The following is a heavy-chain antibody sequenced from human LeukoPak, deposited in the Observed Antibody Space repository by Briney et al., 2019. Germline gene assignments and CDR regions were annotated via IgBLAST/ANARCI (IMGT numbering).Heavy chain of an antibody. CDR3: ARDLGRDGFNLRNWFDP. CDR1: GYSISSDNY. Sequence: SETLSLTCAVSGYSISSDNYWVWIRQPPGQGLEWTGGIYHSGSTYYNPSLKSRVTMSVDTSKNQFSLKLSSVTAADTAVYYCARDLGRDGFNLRNWFDPWGQGTLVTVSS. D-gene: IGHD5-24*01. J-gene: IGHJ5*02. V-gene: IGHV4-38-2*02. CDR2: IYHSGST.